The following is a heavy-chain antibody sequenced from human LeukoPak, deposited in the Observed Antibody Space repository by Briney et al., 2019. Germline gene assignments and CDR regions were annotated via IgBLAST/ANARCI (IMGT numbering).Heavy chain of an antibody. J-gene: IGHJ4*02. V-gene: IGHV1-2*02. Sequence: ASVTVSCKSSGYTFTDYYMHWVRQAPAQGFEWMGWINPNDGDTNYAQKFQGRVTMTMDTSISTAHMEVSRLRSDDTAVYYCARANFLYCSSSTCLFDYWGQGTLVTVSS. CDR1: GYTFTDYY. D-gene: IGHD2-2*01. CDR3: ARANFLYCSSSTCLFDY. CDR2: INPNDGDT.